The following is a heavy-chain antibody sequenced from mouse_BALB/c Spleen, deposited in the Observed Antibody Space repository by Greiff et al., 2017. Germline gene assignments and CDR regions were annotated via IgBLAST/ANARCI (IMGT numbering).Heavy chain of an antibody. J-gene: IGHJ1*01. D-gene: IGHD1-1*01. CDR3: ARLIYYYGSSYWYFDV. V-gene: IGHV5-6*01. Sequence: EVHLVESGGDLVKPGGSLKLSCAASGFTFSSYGMSWVRQTPDKRLEWVATISSGGSYTYYPDSVKGRFTISRDNAKNTLYLQMSSLKSEDTAMYYCARLIYYYGSSYWYFDVWGAGTTVTVSS. CDR1: GFTFSSYG. CDR2: ISSGGSYT.